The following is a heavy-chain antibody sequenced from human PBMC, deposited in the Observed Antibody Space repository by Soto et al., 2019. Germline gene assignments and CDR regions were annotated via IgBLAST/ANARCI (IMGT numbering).Heavy chain of an antibody. D-gene: IGHD6-25*01. CDR3: ARRKERSGPYYLDL. CDR2: MNPNNGNA. J-gene: IGHJ4*02. CDR1: GFTFITYD. V-gene: IGHV1-8*01. Sequence: ASVKVSFKASGFTFITYDFSWVRQAAGQGLEWMGWMNPNNGNAGFAQKFWGRINMTRNTSISTAYLELSSLRSDDSAVYFCARRKERSGPYYLDLWGQGTQVTVSS.